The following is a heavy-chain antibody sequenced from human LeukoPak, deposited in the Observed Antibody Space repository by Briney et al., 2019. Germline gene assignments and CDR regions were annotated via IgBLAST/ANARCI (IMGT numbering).Heavy chain of an antibody. Sequence: GGSLRLSCAASGFSVSSNYMTWVRQAPGKGLEWVSVIHSGGRAYYADSVKGRFTTSRDNSKNTLDLQMNSLRAEDTAVYYCASNGENSGTFLQFDCWGQGTLVTVSS. J-gene: IGHJ4*02. CDR3: ASNGENSGTFLQFDC. CDR1: GFSVSSNY. D-gene: IGHD1-26*01. V-gene: IGHV3-66*02. CDR2: IHSGGRA.